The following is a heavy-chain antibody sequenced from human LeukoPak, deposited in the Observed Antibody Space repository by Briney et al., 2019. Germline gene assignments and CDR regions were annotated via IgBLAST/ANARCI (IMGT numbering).Heavy chain of an antibody. CDR1: GGSISSYY. D-gene: IGHD2-21*02. CDR3: AREIIVAYCGGDCYSDWLDP. Sequence: SETLSLTCTVSGGSISSYYWSWIRQPPGKGLEWMGYIYYSGSTNYNPSLKSRVTISVDTSKNQFSLKLSSVTAADTAVYYCAREIIVAYCGGDCYSDWLDPWGQGTLVTVSS. V-gene: IGHV4-59*01. CDR2: IYYSGST. J-gene: IGHJ5*02.